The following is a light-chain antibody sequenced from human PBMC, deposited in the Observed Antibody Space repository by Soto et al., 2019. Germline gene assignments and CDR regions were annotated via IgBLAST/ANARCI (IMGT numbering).Light chain of an antibody. CDR1: SGHSSYA. Sequence: QPVLTQSPSASASLGASVKLTCTLSSGHSSYAIAWHQQQPEKGPRYLMKLNSDGSHSKGDGIPDRFSGSSSVAERYLTIAGLQSEDEADYYCQTWGTGIQVFGGGTKLTVL. CDR3: QTWGTGIQV. V-gene: IGLV4-69*01. J-gene: IGLJ2*01. CDR2: LNSDGSH.